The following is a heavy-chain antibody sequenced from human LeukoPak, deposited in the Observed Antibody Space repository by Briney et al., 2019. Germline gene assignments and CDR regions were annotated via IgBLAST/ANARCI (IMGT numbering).Heavy chain of an antibody. CDR3: ARGRSYDSSGREDY. CDR2: ISAYNGNT. V-gene: IGHV1-18*01. CDR1: GYTFTSYG. Sequence: GASVKVSCKASGYTFTSYGISWVRQAPGQGLEWMGWISAYNGNTNYAQKIQGRVTMTTDTSTSTAYMELRSLRSDDTAVYYCARGRSYDSSGREDYWGQGTLVTVSS. D-gene: IGHD3-22*01. J-gene: IGHJ4*02.